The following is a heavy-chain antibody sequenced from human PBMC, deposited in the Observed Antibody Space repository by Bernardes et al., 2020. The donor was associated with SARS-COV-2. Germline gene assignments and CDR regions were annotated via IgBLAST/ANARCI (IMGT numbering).Heavy chain of an antibody. Sequence: GGSLRLSCAASGFTFSSYVMSWVRQAPGKGLEWVSTISDSGGRTYYADSVKGRFTISRDKSKNTLYLQMDSLRAEDTAVYYCAKEWDTVPGNAFDIWGHGTLVTVSS. CDR1: GFTFSSYV. J-gene: IGHJ3*02. D-gene: IGHD2-8*01. CDR3: AKEWDTVPGNAFDI. V-gene: IGHV3-23*01. CDR2: ISDSGGRT.